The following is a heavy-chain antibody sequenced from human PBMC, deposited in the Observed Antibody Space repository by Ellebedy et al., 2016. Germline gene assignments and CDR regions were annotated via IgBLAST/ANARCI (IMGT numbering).Heavy chain of an antibody. J-gene: IGHJ4*02. V-gene: IGHV3-21*01. CDR3: ARDVGSGSYHSDS. CDR2: ISSRSSYI. Sequence: GESLKIPXAASGFTFSSYGMNWVRQAPGKGLEWVSSISSRSSYIYYADSVKGRFTISRDNTNNSLYMQMDRLRAEDTAVYYCARDVGSGSYHSDSWGQGTLVTVSS. D-gene: IGHD3-10*01. CDR1: GFTFSSYG.